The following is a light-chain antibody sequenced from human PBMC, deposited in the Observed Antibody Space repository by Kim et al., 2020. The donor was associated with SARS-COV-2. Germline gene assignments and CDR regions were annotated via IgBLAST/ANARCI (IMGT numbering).Light chain of an antibody. CDR2: GKN. CDR1: SLRSYY. CDR3: NSRDSSGNHYV. J-gene: IGLJ1*01. Sequence: SSELTQDPAVSVALGQTVRITCQGDSLRSYYASWYQQKPGQAPVLVIYGKNNRPSGIPDRFPGSSSGNTASLTFTGAQAEDEADYYCNSRDSSGNHYVFGTGTKVTVL. V-gene: IGLV3-19*01.